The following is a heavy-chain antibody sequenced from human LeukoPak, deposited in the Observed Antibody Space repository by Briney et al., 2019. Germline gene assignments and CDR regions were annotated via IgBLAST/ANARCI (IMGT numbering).Heavy chain of an antibody. V-gene: IGHV3-30*03. CDR2: ISHDGNVE. CDR1: GFTINNRG. Sequence: GGSLRLSCEVSGFTINNRGMHWVRQAPGKAPEWVAMISHDGNVEFYLDSVKGRPTISRDNSKNTLYLQMNSLTTEDKATYYCARDWGVSGWYNWFDSWGQGTQVTVSS. D-gene: IGHD6-19*01. J-gene: IGHJ5*01. CDR3: ARDWGVSGWYNWFDS.